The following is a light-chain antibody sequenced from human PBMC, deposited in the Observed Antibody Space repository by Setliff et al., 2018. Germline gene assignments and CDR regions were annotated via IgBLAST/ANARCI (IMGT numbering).Light chain of an antibody. Sequence: QSVLIQPASVSGSPGQSITISCTGTSDDIGNFNYVSWYQQQRGKAPKLIISDVSDQPSGVSLRFSGSKSGNTASLTISGLQADDEADYFCSSYRSLKSVVFGTGTKVTVL. CDR2: DVS. CDR1: SDDIGNFNY. J-gene: IGLJ1*01. CDR3: SSYRSLKSVV. V-gene: IGLV2-14*03.